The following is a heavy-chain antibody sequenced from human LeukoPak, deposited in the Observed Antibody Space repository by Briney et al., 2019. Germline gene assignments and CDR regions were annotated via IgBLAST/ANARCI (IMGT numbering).Heavy chain of an antibody. V-gene: IGHV3-64*02. CDR3: ARSNNIVGATYFDY. CDR2: ISSDGGST. D-gene: IGHD1-26*01. Sequence: GGSLRLSCAAPGFTFSNYAMHRVRQAPGKGLEYISSISSDGGSTYYADSVKGRFTISRDNSKNTLYLQMGRLRAEDMAVYYCARSNNIVGATYFDYWGQGTLVTVSS. J-gene: IGHJ4*02. CDR1: GFTFSNYA.